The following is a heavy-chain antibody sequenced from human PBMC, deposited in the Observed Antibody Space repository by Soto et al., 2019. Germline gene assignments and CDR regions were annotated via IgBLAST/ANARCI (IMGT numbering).Heavy chain of an antibody. CDR3: AHAYGGTSWPNDAFDV. CDR1: GFSLTADGVG. V-gene: IGHV2-5*02. CDR2: IYWDDDQ. D-gene: IGHD2-21*01. Sequence: QITLKESGPTLVKPTQTLTLTCTFSGFSLTADGVGVGWIRQPPGKALEWLALIYWDDDQRYSPSLKTRLTITKDTSKNQVVLTMTNRDPVDTGTYYCAHAYGGTSWPNDAFDVWGQGTVVTVSS. J-gene: IGHJ3*01.